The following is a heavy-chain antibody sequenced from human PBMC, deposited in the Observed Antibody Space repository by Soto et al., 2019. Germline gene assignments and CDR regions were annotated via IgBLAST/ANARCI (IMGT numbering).Heavy chain of an antibody. D-gene: IGHD2-15*01. Sequence: QVPLVQSGAEVKKPGASVKVSCKTSGYSFINYGVSWVRQAPGQGLEWMGWISAYTRDTIYSQKLQGRVTLTTDTATSTAHMELKRLTSDDTAVYYCVRDSTVGAAPAEFWGQGSLVTVSS. CDR1: GYSFINYG. CDR3: VRDSTVGAAPAEF. J-gene: IGHJ4*02. V-gene: IGHV1-18*01. CDR2: ISAYTRDT.